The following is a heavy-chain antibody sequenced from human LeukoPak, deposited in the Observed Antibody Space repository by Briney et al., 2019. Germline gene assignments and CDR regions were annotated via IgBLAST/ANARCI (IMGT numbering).Heavy chain of an antibody. D-gene: IGHD3-3*01. CDR3: ATHLGADFWSGYYHFDY. CDR2: IYYSGST. J-gene: IGHJ4*02. Sequence: PSETLSLTCTVSGGSISSGDYYWSCIRQPPGKGLECIGYIYYSGSTYYNPSLKRRVTISVDTSKNQFSLKLSSVTAADTAVYYCATHLGADFWSGYYHFDYWGQGTLVTVSS. CDR1: GGSISSGDYY. V-gene: IGHV4-30-4*08.